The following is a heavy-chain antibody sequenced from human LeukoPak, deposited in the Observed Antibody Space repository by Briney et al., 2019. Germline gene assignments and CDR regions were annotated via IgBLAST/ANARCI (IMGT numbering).Heavy chain of an antibody. CDR2: IYTSGST. Sequence: PSETLSLTCTVPGGSISSYYWSWIRQPAGKGLEWIGRIYTSGSTNYNPSLKSRVTMSVDTSKNQFSLKLSSVTAADTAVYYCARAARPRGMDAFDIWGQGTMVTVSS. CDR3: ARAARPRGMDAFDI. D-gene: IGHD6-6*01. CDR1: GGSISSYY. J-gene: IGHJ3*02. V-gene: IGHV4-4*07.